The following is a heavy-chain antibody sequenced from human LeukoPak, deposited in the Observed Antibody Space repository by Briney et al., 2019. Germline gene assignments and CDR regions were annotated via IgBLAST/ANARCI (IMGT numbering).Heavy chain of an antibody. CDR1: GDSMSSGDYY. Sequence: PSETLSFTCSVSGDSMSSGDYYWNWIRQHPDTGLEWIGYISYSGSTFYHPSLDRRLSISLDTSKNQFYLKLRSVTAADTAIYYCARDGVGSGLFDYWGQGTRVTVSS. J-gene: IGHJ4*02. CDR2: ISYSGST. D-gene: IGHD2-15*01. CDR3: ARDGVGSGLFDY. V-gene: IGHV4-31*03.